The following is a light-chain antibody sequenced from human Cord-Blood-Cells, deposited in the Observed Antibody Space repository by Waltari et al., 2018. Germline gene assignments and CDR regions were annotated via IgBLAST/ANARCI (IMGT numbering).Light chain of an antibody. Sequence: QSALTQPRSVSGSPGQSVTISCTGTSSDVGGYNYVPWYQQHPGKAPKLMIYDVSKRPSGVPDRFSGPKSGNTASLTISGLQAEDEADYYCCSYAGSYTYVFGTGTKVTVL. J-gene: IGLJ1*01. CDR3: CSYAGSYTYV. CDR1: SSDVGGYNY. CDR2: DVS. V-gene: IGLV2-11*01.